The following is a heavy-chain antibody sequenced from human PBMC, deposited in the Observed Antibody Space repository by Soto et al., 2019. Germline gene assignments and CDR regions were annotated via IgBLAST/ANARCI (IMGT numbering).Heavy chain of an antibody. D-gene: IGHD4-17*01. CDR3: ARKVTTLDY. CDR1: GYMFASYY. J-gene: IGHJ4*02. CDR2: IKPGGDST. V-gene: IGHV1-46*03. Sequence: SSNASGYMFASYYIHWVRQAPGQGLHWMGIIKPGGDSTSHAQKFQGRVTMTSDTSTSTVYMELSSLRSEDTAVYYCARKVTTLDYWGQGTLVTVSS.